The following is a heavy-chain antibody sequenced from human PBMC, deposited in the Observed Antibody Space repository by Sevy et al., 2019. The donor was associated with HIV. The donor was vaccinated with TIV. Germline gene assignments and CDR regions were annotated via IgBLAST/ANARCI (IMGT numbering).Heavy chain of an antibody. D-gene: IGHD3-10*01. CDR2: LGAYNGNK. CDR3: ARLSTLRGQFNWFDP. CDR1: GYTFSSYG. Sequence: ASVKVSYKASGYTFSSYGISWVRQAPGQGLEWMGWLGAYNGNKNYAQKFQGRVTLTTDTSTSTAYMDLTSLRSDDTAVYYCARLSTLRGQFNWFDPCGQGTLVTVSS. J-gene: IGHJ5*02. V-gene: IGHV1-18*04.